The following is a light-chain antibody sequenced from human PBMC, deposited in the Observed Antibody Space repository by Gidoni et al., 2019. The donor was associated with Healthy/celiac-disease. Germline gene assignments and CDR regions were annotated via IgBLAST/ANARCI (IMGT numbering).Light chain of an antibody. Sequence: QLVLPQSPSASASLGASVKLTCTLSSGHSNYAIAWHQQRPEKGPRYLMKLNSDGSHSKGDGIPDRFSGSSSGAERYLTISSLQSEDEADYYCQTWGTGIQVFGGGTKLTVL. CDR2: LNSDGSH. CDR3: QTWGTGIQV. J-gene: IGLJ3*02. CDR1: SGHSNYA. V-gene: IGLV4-69*01.